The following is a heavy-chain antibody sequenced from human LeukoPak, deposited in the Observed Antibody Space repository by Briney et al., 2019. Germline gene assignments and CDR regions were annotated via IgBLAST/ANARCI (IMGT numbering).Heavy chain of an antibody. V-gene: IGHV4-38-2*02. J-gene: IGHJ4*02. D-gene: IGHD3-22*01. CDR3: ARDAHTYYYDTSGYDFEY. CDR2: IYHTGGT. Sequence: SETLSLTCAVSGYSISNSYYWGWIRQPPGKGLEWIGSIYHTGGTYYNPSLKSRVTISIDTSKNQFSLNLSSVTAAGTAVYYCARDAHTYYYDTSGYDFEYGGQGALVSVSS. CDR1: GYSISNSYY.